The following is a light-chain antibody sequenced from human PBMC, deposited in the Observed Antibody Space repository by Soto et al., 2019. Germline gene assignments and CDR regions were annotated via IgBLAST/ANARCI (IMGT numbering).Light chain of an antibody. CDR1: QSVSSTY. V-gene: IGKV3-20*01. CDR3: HQHDNSPLT. Sequence: EIVLTQSPGTLSLSPGERATLSCRASQSVSSTYLIWYQQKPGQAPRLLIYGASSRATGVPDRFSGGGSGTDFTLTISRLEPEDFAVYYCHQHDNSPLTFGGGTKVDIK. J-gene: IGKJ4*01. CDR2: GAS.